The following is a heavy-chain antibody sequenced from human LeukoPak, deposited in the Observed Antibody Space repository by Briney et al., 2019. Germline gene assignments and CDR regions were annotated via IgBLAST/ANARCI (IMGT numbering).Heavy chain of an antibody. V-gene: IGHV3-23*01. D-gene: IGHD5-24*01. Sequence: GGSLRLSCAASGFTFSSYAMSWVRQAPGKGLGWVSAISGSGGSTYYADSVKGRFTTSRDNSKNTLYLQMNSLRAEDTAVYYCAKDRRDGYNDYYGMDVWGQGTTVTVSS. CDR2: ISGSGGST. J-gene: IGHJ6*02. CDR1: GFTFSSYA. CDR3: AKDRRDGYNDYYGMDV.